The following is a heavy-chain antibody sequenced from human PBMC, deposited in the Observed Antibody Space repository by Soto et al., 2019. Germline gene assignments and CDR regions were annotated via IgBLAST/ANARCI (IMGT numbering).Heavy chain of an antibody. CDR2: IIPIFGTA. CDR1: GGTFSSYA. CDR3: ARDTPDIVVVPAATKLPYYYYYGMDV. Sequence: ASVKVSCKASGGTFSSYAISWVRQAPGQGLEWMGGIIPIFGTANYAQKFQGRVTITADESTSTAYMELSSLRSEDTAVYYCARDTPDIVVVPAATKLPYYYYYGMDVWGQGTTVTVSS. D-gene: IGHD2-2*01. J-gene: IGHJ6*02. V-gene: IGHV1-69*13.